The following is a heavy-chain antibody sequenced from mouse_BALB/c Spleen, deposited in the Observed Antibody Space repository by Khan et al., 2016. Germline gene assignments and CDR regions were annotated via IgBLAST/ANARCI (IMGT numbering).Heavy chain of an antibody. J-gene: IGHJ4*01. CDR2: IRYSCST. V-gene: IGHV3-2*02. Sequence: EVQLQESGPGLVKPSQSLSLTCTVTGYSITSDYAWNWIRQFPGNRLEWMGYIRYSCSTSYNPSLKSRISITRETSTHPFFLQLNSVTSEDTATYYCARTDYGDKDTMDYWGQGTSVTVSS. D-gene: IGHD1-1*01. CDR1: GYSITSDYA. CDR3: ARTDYGDKDTMDY.